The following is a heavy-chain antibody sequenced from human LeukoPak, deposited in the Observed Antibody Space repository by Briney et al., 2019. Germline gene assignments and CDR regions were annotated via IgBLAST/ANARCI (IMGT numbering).Heavy chain of an antibody. CDR2: IWYDGSNK. V-gene: IGHV3-33*06. CDR1: GFPFSSYG. J-gene: IGHJ3*02. CDR3: AKEAEGALDAFDI. Sequence: GGSLRLSCAASGFPFSSYGMHWVRQAPGKGLEWVAVIWYDGSNKYYADSVKGRFTISRDNSKNTLYLQMNSLRAEDTAVYYCAKEAEGALDAFDIWGQGTMVTVSS. D-gene: IGHD1-26*01.